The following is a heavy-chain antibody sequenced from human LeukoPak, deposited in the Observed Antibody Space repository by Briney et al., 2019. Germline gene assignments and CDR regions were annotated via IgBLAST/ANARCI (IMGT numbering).Heavy chain of an antibody. Sequence: GGSLGLSCAASGFTFSDYTMNWVRQAPGKGLEWVSSISSTTTYIYYADSVKGRFTISRDNAKNSLYLQMNSLRAEDTAVYYCIRQYYGSGSFYDFWGQGALVTVSS. CDR1: GFTFSDYT. CDR2: ISSTTTYI. D-gene: IGHD3-10*01. J-gene: IGHJ4*02. CDR3: IRQYYGSGSFYDF. V-gene: IGHV3-21*01.